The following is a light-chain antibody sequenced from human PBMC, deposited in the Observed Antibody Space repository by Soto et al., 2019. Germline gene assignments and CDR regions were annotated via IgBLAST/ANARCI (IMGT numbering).Light chain of an antibody. J-gene: IGKJ2*01. Sequence: EVVLTQSPGTLSLSPGERATLSCRASQSLSTDYLAWYQQKPGQAPRLLIYAASFRATGIPDRFSGSGSGTDITLTISRLEPEDSALYYCQQYGPSPMYTFGQGTRLEI. CDR3: QQYGPSPMYT. V-gene: IGKV3-20*01. CDR1: QSLSTDY. CDR2: AAS.